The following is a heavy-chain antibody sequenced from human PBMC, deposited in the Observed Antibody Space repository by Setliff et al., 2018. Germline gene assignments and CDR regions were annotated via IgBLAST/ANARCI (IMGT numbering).Heavy chain of an antibody. V-gene: IGHV4-4*02. CDR3: ARGGGYNSGSYQGGFYYMDV. CDR1: GGSISSSNW. CDR2: IYHSGST. Sequence: PSETLSLTCAVSGGSISSSNWWSWVRQPPGKGLEWIGEIYHSGSTNYNPSLKSRVTISVDKSKNQFSLKLSSVTAADTAVYYCARGGGYNSGSYQGGFYYMDVWGKGTTVTVSS. J-gene: IGHJ6*03. D-gene: IGHD6-19*01.